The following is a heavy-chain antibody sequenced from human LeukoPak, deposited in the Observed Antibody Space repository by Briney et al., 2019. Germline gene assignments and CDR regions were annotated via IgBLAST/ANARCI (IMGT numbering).Heavy chain of an antibody. CDR2: IYWDDDK. CDR1: GFSLSTSGVG. Sequence: SGPTLVKPTQTLTLTCTFSGFSLSTSGVGVGWIRQPPGKALEWLALIYWDDDKRYSPSLKSRLTITKDTSKNQVVLTMTNMDLVDTATYYCARRLLAVAGGRSLFDYWGQGTLVTVSS. V-gene: IGHV2-5*02. D-gene: IGHD6-19*01. J-gene: IGHJ4*02. CDR3: ARRLLAVAGGRSLFDY.